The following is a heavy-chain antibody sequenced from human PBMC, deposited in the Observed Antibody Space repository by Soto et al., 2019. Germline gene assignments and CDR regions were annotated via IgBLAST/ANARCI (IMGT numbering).Heavy chain of an antibody. J-gene: IGHJ4*02. D-gene: IGHD4-4*01. V-gene: IGHV1-8*01. CDR3: ARSPRNFGFAS. Sequence: QVQLVQSGAEVKRPGASVKVSCKASGYTFTSYDINWVRQATGQGFEWMGWMNPNSGNTGYAQKFQGRVTMPRDTSITTAYMALSSLRSEDTAVYDCARSPRNFGFASWGQRTLVTVSS. CDR2: MNPNSGNT. CDR1: GYTFTSYD.